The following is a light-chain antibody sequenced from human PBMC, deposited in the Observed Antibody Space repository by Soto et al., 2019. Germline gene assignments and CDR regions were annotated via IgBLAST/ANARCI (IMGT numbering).Light chain of an antibody. CDR1: SSDVGPYNH. CDR2: EVT. Sequence: QSALTQPASVTGSPGQSITISCTGTSSDVGPYNHVSWYQQFPGTAPKLMIYEVTNRPSGVSDRFSGSKSGNTASLTISGLHPEDEADYYCASYTIKKSWVFGGGTKLTVL. CDR3: ASYTIKKSWV. J-gene: IGLJ3*02. V-gene: IGLV2-14*01.